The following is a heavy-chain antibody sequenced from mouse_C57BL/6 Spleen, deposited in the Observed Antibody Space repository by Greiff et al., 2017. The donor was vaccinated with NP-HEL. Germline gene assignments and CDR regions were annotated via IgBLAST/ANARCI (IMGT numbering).Heavy chain of an antibody. D-gene: IGHD1-1*01. J-gene: IGHJ1*03. V-gene: IGHV7-3*01. Sequence: EVKLMESGGGLVQPGGSLSLSCAASGFTFTDYYMSWVRQPPGKALEWLGFIRNKANGYTTEYSASVNGRFTISRDNSQSILYLQMNALRAEDSATYYCARRYYYAFDVWGTGTTVTVSS. CDR2: IRNKANGYTT. CDR3: ARRYYYAFDV. CDR1: GFTFTDYY.